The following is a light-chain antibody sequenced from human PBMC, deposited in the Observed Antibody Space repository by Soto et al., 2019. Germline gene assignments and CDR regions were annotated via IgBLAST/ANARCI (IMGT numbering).Light chain of an antibody. CDR3: SSFTTTSTYV. CDR2: EVN. CDR1: STDVGHCNC. J-gene: IGLJ1*01. Sequence: QSALTQPASVSGSPGQSITISCTGTSTDVGHCNCVSWYQQYPGKVPKLMIYEVNNRPTGVSNRFSGSKSGNTASLTISGLQAEDEADYYCSSFTTTSTYVFGTGTKVTVL. V-gene: IGLV2-14*01.